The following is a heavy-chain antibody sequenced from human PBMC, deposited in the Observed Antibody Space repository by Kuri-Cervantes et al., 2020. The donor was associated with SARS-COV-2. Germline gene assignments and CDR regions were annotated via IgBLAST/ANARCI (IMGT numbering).Heavy chain of an antibody. J-gene: IGHJ4*02. CDR1: GGSISSSSYY. CDR2: IYYSGST. D-gene: IGHD3-3*01. V-gene: IGHV4-39*07. Sequence: SETLSLTCTVSGGSISSSSYYWGWIRQPPGKGLEWIGSIYYSGSTYYNPSLKSRVTISVDTSKNQFSLKLSSVTAADTAVYCCARDPSRGVRWSGYPNYLDYWGQGTLVTVSS. CDR3: ARDPSRGVRWSGYPNYLDY.